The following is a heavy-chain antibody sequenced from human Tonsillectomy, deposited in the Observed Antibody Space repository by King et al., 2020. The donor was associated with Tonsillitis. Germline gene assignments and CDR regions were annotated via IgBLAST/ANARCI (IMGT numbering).Heavy chain of an antibody. J-gene: IGHJ4*02. CDR1: GFTFSSYA. CDR3: ANKGGSNRWYRGRFDD. CDR2: ISGSGGST. D-gene: IGHD4-23*01. Sequence: VQLVESGGGLVQPGGSLRLSCAASGFTFSSYAMSWVRQAPGKGLEWVSAISGSGGSTYYADSVKGRFTISRDNSKNTLYLQMNSLRAEDTAVYYCANKGGSNRWYRGRFDDWGPGILVTVSP. V-gene: IGHV3-23*04.